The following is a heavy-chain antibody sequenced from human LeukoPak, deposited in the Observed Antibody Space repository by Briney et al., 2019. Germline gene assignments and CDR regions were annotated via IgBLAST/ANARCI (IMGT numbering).Heavy chain of an antibody. CDR2: IYYSGST. CDR3: ARDSPPPRFLEWSPTYYYYGMDV. Sequence: SETLSLTCTVSGCSINSHYWSWIPQPPGKGLEWIVNIYYSGSTNYHPSLNSRVTISVETSKNQFSLKLSSVTAADTAVYYCARDSPPPRFLEWSPTYYYYGMDVWGQGTTVTVSS. D-gene: IGHD3-3*01. J-gene: IGHJ6*02. CDR1: GCSINSHY. V-gene: IGHV4-59*11.